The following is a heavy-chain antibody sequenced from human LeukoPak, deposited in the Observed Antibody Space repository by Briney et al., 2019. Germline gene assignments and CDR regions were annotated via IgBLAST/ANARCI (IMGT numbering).Heavy chain of an antibody. CDR2: ISSSSSYI. J-gene: IGHJ3*02. CDR1: GFTFSSYS. D-gene: IGHD6-6*01. CDR3: ARDKSSSPDYAFDI. V-gene: IGHV3-21*01. Sequence: GGSLRLSCAASGFTFSSYSMNWVRQAPGKGLEWVSSISSSSSYIYYADSVKGRFTISRDNAKNSLYLQMNSLRAEDTAVYYCARDKSSSPDYAFDIWGQGTMVTVSS.